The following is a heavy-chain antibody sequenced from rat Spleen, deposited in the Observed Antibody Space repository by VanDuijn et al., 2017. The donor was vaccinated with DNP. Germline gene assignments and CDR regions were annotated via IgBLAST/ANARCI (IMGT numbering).Heavy chain of an antibody. Sequence: EVQLVESGGGLVQPGRSLKLSCVASGFIFSNYWMTWIRQAPGKGLEWVASITNTGGSTYYPDSVKGRFTISRDNAKSTLYLQMNSLRSEDTATYYCTRSYGGYTPFDYWGQGVMVTVSS. V-gene: IGHV5-31*01. CDR1: GFIFSNYW. J-gene: IGHJ2*01. CDR3: TRSYGGYTPFDY. CDR2: ITNTGGST. D-gene: IGHD1-11*01.